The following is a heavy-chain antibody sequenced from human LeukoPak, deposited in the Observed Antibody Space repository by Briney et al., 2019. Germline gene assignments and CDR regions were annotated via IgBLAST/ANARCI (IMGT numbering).Heavy chain of an antibody. Sequence: GGSLRLSCVASGFTFDHYAMAWVRQAPGKGLEWVSSISSSGNNIYDADSVKGRFSISRDNSKKTVYLQLNSLRSEDTAVYYCARAMTTVTSMVDYWGQGTLVTVSS. D-gene: IGHD4-11*01. CDR2: ISSSGNNI. CDR1: GFTFDHYA. J-gene: IGHJ4*02. CDR3: ARAMTTVTSMVDY. V-gene: IGHV3-23*01.